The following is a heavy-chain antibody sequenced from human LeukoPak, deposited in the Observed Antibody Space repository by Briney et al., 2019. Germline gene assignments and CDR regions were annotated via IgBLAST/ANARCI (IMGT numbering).Heavy chain of an antibody. CDR2: IYYSGST. V-gene: IGHV4-61*01. J-gene: IGHJ3*02. Sequence: PSETLSLTCAVSGYSISSGYYWGWIRQPPGKGLEWIGYIYYSGSTNYNPSLKSRVTISVDTSKNQFSLKLSSVTAADTAVYYCARSSGWSKGAFDIWGQGTMVTVSS. CDR3: ARSSGWSKGAFDI. CDR1: GYSISSGYY. D-gene: IGHD6-19*01.